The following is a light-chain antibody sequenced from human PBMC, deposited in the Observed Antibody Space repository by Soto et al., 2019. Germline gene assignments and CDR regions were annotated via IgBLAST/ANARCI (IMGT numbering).Light chain of an antibody. CDR3: QSFDSGLSVVV. CDR2: DNN. V-gene: IGLV1-40*01. CDR1: SSNIGAGYA. Sequence: QSALTQPPSVSGAPGQRITISCTGSSSNIGAGYAVHWYQHLPGTAPKLLIFDNNNRPSGVPDRFSGSKSGTSASLAITGLQAEDEADYHCQSFDSGLSVVVFGGGIKLTVL. J-gene: IGLJ2*01.